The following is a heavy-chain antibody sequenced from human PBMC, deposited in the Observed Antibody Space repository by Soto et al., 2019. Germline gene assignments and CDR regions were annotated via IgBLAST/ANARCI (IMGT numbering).Heavy chain of an antibody. D-gene: IGHD3-10*01. CDR2: INAGNGNT. J-gene: IGHJ6*02. CDR3: ARCITLVRGVRSYGMDV. Sequence: ASVKVSCKASGYTFTCYDINWVRQATGQRLELMGWINAGNGNTKSSQKFQGRVTITRDTSASTAYMELSSLRSEDTAVYYCARCITLVRGVRSYGMDVWGQGTTVTVSS. V-gene: IGHV1-3*01. CDR1: GYTFTCYD.